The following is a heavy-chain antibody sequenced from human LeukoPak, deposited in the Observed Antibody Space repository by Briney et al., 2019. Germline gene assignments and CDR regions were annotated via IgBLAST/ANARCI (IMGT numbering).Heavy chain of an antibody. D-gene: IGHD3-10*02. CDR3: AELGITMIGGV. CDR2: ISSSGSTI. J-gene: IGHJ6*04. Sequence: PGGSLRLSCAASGFTVSSNYMSWVRQAPGKGLEWVSYISSSGSTIYYADSVKGRFSISRDNAKNSLYLQMNSLRAEDTAVYYCAELGITMIGGVWGKGTTVTISS. CDR1: GFTVSSNY. V-gene: IGHV3-11*01.